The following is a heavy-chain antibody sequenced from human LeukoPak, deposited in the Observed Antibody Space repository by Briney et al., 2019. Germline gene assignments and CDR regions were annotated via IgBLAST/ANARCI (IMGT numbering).Heavy chain of an antibody. Sequence: PSETLSLTCAVYGGSFSGYYWSWIRQPPGKGLEWIGEINHSGSTNYNPSLKSRVTISVDTSKNQFSLKLSSVTAADTAVYYCARQAVRGVRPNMDVWGKGTTVTVSS. J-gene: IGHJ6*03. D-gene: IGHD3-10*01. V-gene: IGHV4-34*01. CDR2: INHSGST. CDR1: GGSFSGYY. CDR3: ARQAVRGVRPNMDV.